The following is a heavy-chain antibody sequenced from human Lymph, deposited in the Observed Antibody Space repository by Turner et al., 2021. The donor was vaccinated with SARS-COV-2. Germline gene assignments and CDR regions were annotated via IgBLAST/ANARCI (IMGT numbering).Heavy chain of an antibody. CDR1: GGSMNNNY. V-gene: IGHV4-59*01. J-gene: IGHJ5*02. CDR3: ARQTVNNWVDP. CDR2: IFYRGST. Sequence: QVQLQESGPRLVKPLETLSLTCPVSGGSMNNNYWSWIRQPPGKRLEWIGFIFYRGSTNYNPSLKSRVTISVDTSENQFSLKLTSVTAADTAIYYCARQTVNNWVDPWGQGTLVTVSS. D-gene: IGHD2-21*02.